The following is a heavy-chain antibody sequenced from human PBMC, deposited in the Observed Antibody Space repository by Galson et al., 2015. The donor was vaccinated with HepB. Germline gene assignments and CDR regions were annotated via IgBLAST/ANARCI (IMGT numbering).Heavy chain of an antibody. CDR1: GYSFTSYW. Sequence: QSGAEVKKPGESLKISCKGSGYSFTSYWIGWVRQMPGKGLEWMGIIYPGDSDTRYSPSFQGQVTISADKSISTAYLQWSSLKASDTAMYYCARRVGYYYDSSGYLRDLSYFDYWGQGTLVTVSS. V-gene: IGHV5-51*01. D-gene: IGHD3-22*01. J-gene: IGHJ4*02. CDR2: IYPGDSDT. CDR3: ARRVGYYYDSSGYLRDLSYFDY.